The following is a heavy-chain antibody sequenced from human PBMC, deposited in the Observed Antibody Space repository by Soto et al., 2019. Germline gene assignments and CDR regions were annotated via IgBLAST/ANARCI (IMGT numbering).Heavy chain of an antibody. Sequence: SVKVSCKASGGTFSSYAISWVRQAPGQGLEWMGGIIPISGTANYAQKFQGRVTITADESTSTAYMELSSLRSEDTAVYYCARSQGSSTSLEIYYSYYYGMDVWGQGTTVTAP. CDR1: GGTFSSYA. V-gene: IGHV1-69*13. J-gene: IGHJ6*02. CDR3: ARSQGSSTSLEIYYSYYYGMDV. CDR2: IIPISGTA. D-gene: IGHD2-2*01.